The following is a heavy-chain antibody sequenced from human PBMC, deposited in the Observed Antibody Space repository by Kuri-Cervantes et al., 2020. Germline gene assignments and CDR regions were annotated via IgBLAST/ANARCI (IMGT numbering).Heavy chain of an antibody. Sequence: GESLKISCVASGFTFSNYGIHWVRQAPGKGLEWVAVISYDGSNKYYADSVEGRFTISRDNSKNTLYLQMNSLRAEDTAVYYCARVPHSVATTRYYFDYWGQGTLVTVSS. CDR2: ISYDGSNK. CDR1: GFTFSNYG. D-gene: IGHD5-12*01. CDR3: ARVPHSVATTRYYFDY. J-gene: IGHJ4*02. V-gene: IGHV3-30*03.